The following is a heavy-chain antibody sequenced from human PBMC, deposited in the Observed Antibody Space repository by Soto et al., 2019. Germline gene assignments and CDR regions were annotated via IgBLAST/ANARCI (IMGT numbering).Heavy chain of an antibody. J-gene: IGHJ5*02. Sequence: ASVKVSCKASGYTFTSYDINWVRQATGQGLGWMGWMNPNSGNTGYAQKFQGRVTMTRNTSISTAYMELSSLRSEDTAVYYCATRITGTTWFDPWGQGTLVTVSS. CDR2: MNPNSGNT. V-gene: IGHV1-8*01. CDR3: ATRITGTTWFDP. D-gene: IGHD1-7*01. CDR1: GYTFTSYD.